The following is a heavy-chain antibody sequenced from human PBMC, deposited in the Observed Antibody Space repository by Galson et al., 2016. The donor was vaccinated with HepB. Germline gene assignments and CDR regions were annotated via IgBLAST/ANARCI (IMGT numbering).Heavy chain of an antibody. CDR1: GFTFSSHW. Sequence: SLRLSCAASGFTFSSHWMHWVRQAPGKGLVCVSRLKSDGRSTYCADSVKGRFTISRDNAKNTLYLQMNSLRADDTAVYYCRFGTAGIDYWGQGTLVTVSS. D-gene: IGHD1/OR15-1a*01. CDR2: LKSDGRST. J-gene: IGHJ4*02. V-gene: IGHV3-74*01. CDR3: RFGTAGIDY.